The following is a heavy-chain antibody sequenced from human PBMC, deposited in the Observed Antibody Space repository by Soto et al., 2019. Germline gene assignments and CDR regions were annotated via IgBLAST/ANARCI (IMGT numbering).Heavy chain of an antibody. CDR1: GGSISSSSY. Sequence: SETLSLTCTVSGGSISSSSYWSWIRQPPGKGLEWIGSIYSIGSTYYNPSLKSRVTISVDTSKNQFSLKLSSVTAADTAVYYCRRSSRYSTDVWGQGTTVTVSS. D-gene: IGHD6-13*01. J-gene: IGHJ6*02. V-gene: IGHV4-39*01. CDR3: RRSSRYSTDV. CDR2: IYSIGST.